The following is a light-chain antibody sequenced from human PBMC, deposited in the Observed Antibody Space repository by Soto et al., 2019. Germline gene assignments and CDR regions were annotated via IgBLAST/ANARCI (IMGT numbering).Light chain of an antibody. CDR2: AAS. Sequence: EIVLTQSPGTLSLSPGERATLSCRASQSVSSTYLAWYRQKPGQAPRLLMYAASSRANGIPDRFSGSGSGTDFTLTNTKLEPEDFAVYYCQQSSSSPITFGQGTRLDIK. J-gene: IGKJ5*01. V-gene: IGKV3-20*01. CDR1: QSVSSTY. CDR3: QQSSSSPIT.